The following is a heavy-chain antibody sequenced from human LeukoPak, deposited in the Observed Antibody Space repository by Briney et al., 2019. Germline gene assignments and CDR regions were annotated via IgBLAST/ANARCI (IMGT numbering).Heavy chain of an antibody. CDR1: GGTFSSYT. CDR3: ATDRRWLQFRHFDY. D-gene: IGHD5-24*01. V-gene: IGHV1-69*13. Sequence: SVKVSCKASGGTFSSYTISWVRQAPGQGLEWMGGIIPIFGTAKYAQKFQGRVTITADESTTTAYMELSSLRSEDTALYYCATDRRWLQFRHFDYWGQGTLVTVSS. J-gene: IGHJ4*02. CDR2: IIPIFGTA.